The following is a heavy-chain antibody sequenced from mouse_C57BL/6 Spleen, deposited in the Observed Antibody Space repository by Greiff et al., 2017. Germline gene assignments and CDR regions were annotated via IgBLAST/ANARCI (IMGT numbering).Heavy chain of an antibody. CDR3: ARRGDYDVTLYYFDY. CDR2: IDPSDSYT. V-gene: IGHV1-50*01. J-gene: IGHJ2*01. Sequence: QVQLQQPGAELVKPGASVKLSCKASGYTFTSYWLQWVKQRPGQGLEWIGEIDPSDSYTNYNQKFKGKATLTVATSSSTAYMQLSSLTSEDSAVYYCARRGDYDVTLYYFDYRGQGTTLTVSS. D-gene: IGHD2-4*01. CDR1: GYTFTSYW.